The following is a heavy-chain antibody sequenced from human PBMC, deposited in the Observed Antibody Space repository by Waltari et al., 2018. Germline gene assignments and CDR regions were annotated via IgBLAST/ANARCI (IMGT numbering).Heavy chain of an antibody. CDR1: GGSISSYY. CDR3: ARAGFSYDSSGYYYLQDWYFDL. J-gene: IGHJ2*01. Sequence: QVQLQESGPGLVKPSETLSLTCTVSGGSISSYYWSWIRQPPGKGLEWIGYIYYSGSTNYNPSLKSRVTISVDTSKNQFSLKLSSVTAADTAVYYCARAGFSYDSSGYYYLQDWYFDLWGRGTLVTVSS. V-gene: IGHV4-59*01. CDR2: IYYSGST. D-gene: IGHD3-22*01.